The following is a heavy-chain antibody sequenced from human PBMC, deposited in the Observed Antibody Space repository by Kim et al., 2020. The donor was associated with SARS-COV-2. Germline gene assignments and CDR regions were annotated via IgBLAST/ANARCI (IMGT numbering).Heavy chain of an antibody. Sequence: FTISRDNSKNTLYLQMNSLRAEDTAVYYCARDERADVLLWFGVIESIFDYWGQGTLVTVSS. D-gene: IGHD3-10*01. J-gene: IGHJ4*02. CDR3: ARDERADVLLWFGVIESIFDY. V-gene: IGHV3-30*01.